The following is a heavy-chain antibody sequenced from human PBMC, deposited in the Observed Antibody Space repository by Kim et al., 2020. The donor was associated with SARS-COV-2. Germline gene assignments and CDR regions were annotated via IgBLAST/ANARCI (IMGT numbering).Heavy chain of an antibody. J-gene: IGHJ4*02. D-gene: IGHD5-12*01. CDR1: GFIFTNAW. CDR2: IKNIPEGGTA. CDR3: TANLVRRRGYSFGFGDY. Sequence: GGSLRLSCAASGFIFTNAWMSWVRQAPGKGLEWIGRIKNIPEGGTADYTASVKGRFTISRDDSKNTLFLQMNSLRLEDTAVYYCTANLVRRRGYSFGFGDYWGQGTLVTVST. V-gene: IGHV3-15*01.